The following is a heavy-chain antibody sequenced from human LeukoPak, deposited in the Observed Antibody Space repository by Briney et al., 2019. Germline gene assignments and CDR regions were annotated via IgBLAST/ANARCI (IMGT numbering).Heavy chain of an antibody. Sequence: SSETLSLTCTASGGSISSYYWSWIRQPPGKRLEWIGFIYYSGSTNYNPSLKSRVTISVDTSKNQFSLKLSSVTAADTAVYYCARSPTVASYGNFDYWGQGTLVTVSS. J-gene: IGHJ4*02. CDR3: ARSPTVASYGNFDY. V-gene: IGHV4-59*01. D-gene: IGHD4-23*01. CDR1: GGSISSYY. CDR2: IYYSGST.